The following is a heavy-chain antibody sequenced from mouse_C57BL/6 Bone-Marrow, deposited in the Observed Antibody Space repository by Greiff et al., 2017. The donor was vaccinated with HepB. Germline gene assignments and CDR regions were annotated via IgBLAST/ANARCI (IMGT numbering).Heavy chain of an antibody. CDR1: GYTFTSYW. CDR3: AREAY. V-gene: IGHV1-50*01. J-gene: IGHJ3*01. Sequence: QVQLQQPGAELVKPGASVKLSCKASGYTFTSYWMQWVKQRPGQGLEWIGEIDPSDSYTNYNQKFKGKATLTVDKSSSTAYMQLSSLTSEDSAVYYCAREAYWGQGTLVTVSA. CDR2: IDPSDSYT.